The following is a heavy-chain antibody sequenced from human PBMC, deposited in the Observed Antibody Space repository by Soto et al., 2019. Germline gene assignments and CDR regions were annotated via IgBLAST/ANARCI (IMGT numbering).Heavy chain of an antibody. CDR1: GFAVSSNY. D-gene: IGHD1-7*01. CDR3: ARSRTGTTYGGMDV. V-gene: IGHV3-66*01. J-gene: IGHJ6*02. CDR2: IHSGGDT. Sequence: EVQLVESGGDLVQPGGSLRLSCAASGFAVSSNYMTWVRQAPGKGLEWVSVIHSGGDTHYADSVRGRFTISRDTSKNTLYLQMNSLRTEDTAVYYCARSRTGTTYGGMDVWGQGTTVTVSS.